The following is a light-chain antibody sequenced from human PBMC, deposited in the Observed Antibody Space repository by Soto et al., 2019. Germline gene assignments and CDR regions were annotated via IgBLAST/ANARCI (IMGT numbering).Light chain of an antibody. CDR3: TSYTSSSSVL. J-gene: IGLJ2*01. Sequence: HSVLTQPASVSGSPGQSITISCTGTSSDVGGYKYVSWYQQYPGKAPKLMIYEVSNRPSGVSNRFSGSKSGNTASLTISGLQADDEADYYCTSYTSSSSVLFGGGTKLTVL. V-gene: IGLV2-14*01. CDR1: SSDVGGYKY. CDR2: EVS.